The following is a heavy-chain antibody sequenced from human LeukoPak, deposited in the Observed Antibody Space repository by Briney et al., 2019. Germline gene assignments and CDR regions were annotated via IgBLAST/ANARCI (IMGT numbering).Heavy chain of an antibody. D-gene: IGHD3-16*01. CDR1: GFTFSSYW. Sequence: GGSLRLSCAASGFTFSSYWMNWARQAPGKGLEWVASINHNGNVSYCVDSVKGRFTISRDNAKNSLYLQMSNLRAEDTAVYFCARGGGLDVWGQGATVTVSS. CDR3: ARGGGLDV. V-gene: IGHV3-7*03. CDR2: INHNGNVS. J-gene: IGHJ6*02.